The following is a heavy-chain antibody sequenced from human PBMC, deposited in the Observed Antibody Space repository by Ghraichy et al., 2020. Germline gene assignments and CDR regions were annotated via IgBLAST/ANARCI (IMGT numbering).Heavy chain of an antibody. CDR1: GGSINSYF. CDR3: ARQTVGRFCGNGVCHEMDYYFDS. J-gene: IGHJ4*02. D-gene: IGHD2-8*01. CDR2: IYTSGST. Sequence: SETLSLTCTVSGGSINSYFWSWIRQPPGKGLEWIGYIYTSGSTNYNPSLKSRVIIVVDTSKNQISLKLSSVTAADTAVYYCARQTVGRFCGNGVCHEMDYYFDSWGRGTLVTVSS. V-gene: IGHV4-4*09.